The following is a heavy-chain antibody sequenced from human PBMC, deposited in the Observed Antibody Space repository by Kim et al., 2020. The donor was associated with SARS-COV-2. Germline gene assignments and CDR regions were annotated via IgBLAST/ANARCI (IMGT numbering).Heavy chain of an antibody. CDR3: ARGLAYSSGWYTLCFDY. CDR2: IYPGDSDT. D-gene: IGHD6-19*01. V-gene: IGHV5-51*01. CDR1: GYSFTSYW. J-gene: IGHJ4*02. Sequence: GESLKISCQGSGYSFTSYWIGWVCQMPGKGLECMGIIYPGDSDTRYSPSFQGQVTISADKSISTAYLQWSSLKASDTAMYYCARGLAYSSGWYTLCFDYWGQGTLVTVSS.